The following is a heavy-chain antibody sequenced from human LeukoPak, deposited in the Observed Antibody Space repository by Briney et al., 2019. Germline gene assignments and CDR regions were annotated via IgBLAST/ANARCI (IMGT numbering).Heavy chain of an antibody. CDR3: ARVADCSGGSCYSPPSFDY. CDR2: IYYSGST. CDR1: GGSISSYY. Sequence: PSETLSLTCTVSGGSISSYYWSWIWQPPGKGLEWIGYIYYSGSTNYNPSLKSRVTISVDTSKNQFSLKLSSVTAADTAVYYCARVADCSGGSCYSPPSFDYWGQGTLVTVSS. D-gene: IGHD2-15*01. V-gene: IGHV4-59*12. J-gene: IGHJ4*02.